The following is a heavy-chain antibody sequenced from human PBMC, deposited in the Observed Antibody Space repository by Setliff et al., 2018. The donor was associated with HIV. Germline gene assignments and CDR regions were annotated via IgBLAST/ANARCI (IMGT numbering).Heavy chain of an antibody. Sequence: LRLSCTTSGFTFGDYAMSWVRQAPGKGLEWVGFIRSKAYGGTTEYAASVKGRFTISRDDSKSIAYLQMNSLKTEDTAVYYCTRDRGSFYYDSSGTNVFDIWGQGTMVTVSS. J-gene: IGHJ3*02. V-gene: IGHV3-49*04. CDR3: TRDRGSFYYDSSGTNVFDI. D-gene: IGHD3-22*01. CDR2: IRSKAYGGTT. CDR1: GFTFGDYA.